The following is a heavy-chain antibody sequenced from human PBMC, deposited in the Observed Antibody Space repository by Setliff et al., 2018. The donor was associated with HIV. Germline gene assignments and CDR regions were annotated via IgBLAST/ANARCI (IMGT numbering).Heavy chain of an antibody. Sequence: SETLSLTCTVSGGSINNYYWSWIRQPPGKGLEWIGYIYYSGTTNYNPSLTSRLTISLDTSRNQFSLKLTSVTAADSATYYCARWVYNSAWSLDYWGQGTLVTVSS. V-gene: IGHV4-59*08. D-gene: IGHD6-19*01. CDR1: GGSINNYY. CDR3: ARWVYNSAWSLDY. J-gene: IGHJ4*02. CDR2: IYYSGTT.